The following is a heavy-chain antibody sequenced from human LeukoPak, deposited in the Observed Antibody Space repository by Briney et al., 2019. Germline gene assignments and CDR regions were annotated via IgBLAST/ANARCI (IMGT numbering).Heavy chain of an antibody. Sequence: SETLSLTCTVSGGSISSYYWSWIRQPAGKGLEWIGRIYTSGSANYNPPLKGPVTMSVDTSKNQFSLKLSSLTAADTAVYYCAIVIAFDLLGLDIWGQGTMVTVSS. V-gene: IGHV4-4*07. D-gene: IGHD3-3*01. CDR2: IYTSGSA. CDR1: GGSISSYY. CDR3: AIVIAFDLLGLDI. J-gene: IGHJ3*02.